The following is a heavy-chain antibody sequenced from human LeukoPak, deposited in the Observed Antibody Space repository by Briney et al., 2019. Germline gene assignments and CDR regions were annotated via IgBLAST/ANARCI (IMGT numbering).Heavy chain of an antibody. V-gene: IGHV3-23*01. Sequence: GGSLRLSCAASGFTFSSYAMSWVRQAPGKGLEWVSVISSSGGTYYADSVKGRFTISRDNSKNSLYLQMNSLRTEDTALYYCAKDTGYYDEYYFDYWGQGTLVTVSS. CDR2: ISSSGGT. J-gene: IGHJ4*02. CDR1: GFTFSSYA. D-gene: IGHD3-9*01. CDR3: AKDTGYYDEYYFDY.